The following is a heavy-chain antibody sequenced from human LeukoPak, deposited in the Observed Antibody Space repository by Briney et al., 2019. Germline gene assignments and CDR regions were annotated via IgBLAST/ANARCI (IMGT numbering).Heavy chain of an antibody. D-gene: IGHD3-22*01. CDR2: IYYSGST. CDR3: ARGHLYYYDSSGYFDY. V-gene: IGHV4-59*01. J-gene: IGHJ4*02. CDR1: GGSISSYY. Sequence: PSETLSLTCTVSGGSISSYYWSWIRQPPGKGLEWIGYIYYSGSTNYNPSLKSRVTISVDTSKNQYSLKLSSVTAADTAVYYCARGHLYYYDSSGYFDYWGQGTLVTVSS.